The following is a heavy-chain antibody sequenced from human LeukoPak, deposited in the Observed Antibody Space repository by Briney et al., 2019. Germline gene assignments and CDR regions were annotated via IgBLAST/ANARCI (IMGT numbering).Heavy chain of an antibody. Sequence: SETLSLTCTVSGGSISSYYWSWIRQPPGKGLEWIGYIYYSGSTDYNPSLKSRVTISVDTSKNQFSLKLSSVTAADTAVYYCATQVRPRAPIDYWGQGTLVTVSS. CDR1: GGSISSYY. J-gene: IGHJ4*02. V-gene: IGHV4-59*08. CDR2: IYYSGST. CDR3: ATQVRPRAPIDY. D-gene: IGHD4/OR15-4a*01.